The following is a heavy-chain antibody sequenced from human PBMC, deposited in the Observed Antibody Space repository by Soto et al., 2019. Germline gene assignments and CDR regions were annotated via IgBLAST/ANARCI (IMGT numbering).Heavy chain of an antibody. CDR3: ARDKGGRLPLIDY. V-gene: IGHV4-31*03. J-gene: IGHJ4*02. CDR1: GGSISSGGYY. Sequence: QVQLQESGPGLVKPSQTLSLTGTVSGGSISSGGYYWSWIRQHPGKGLEWIGYIYYSGSTYYNPSLKSRVTISVDTSKNQFSLKLSSVTAAATAVYYCARDKGGRLPLIDYWGQGTLVTVSS. D-gene: IGHD6-25*01. CDR2: IYYSGST.